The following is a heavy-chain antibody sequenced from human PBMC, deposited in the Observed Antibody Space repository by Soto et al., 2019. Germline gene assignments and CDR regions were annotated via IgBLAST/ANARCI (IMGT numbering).Heavy chain of an antibody. CDR3: AKTGKRITIFGVGWGIYGMDV. D-gene: IGHD3-3*01. CDR1: GFTFSSYA. CDR2: ISGSGGST. V-gene: IGHV3-23*01. Sequence: EVQLLESGGGLVQPGGSLRLSCAASGFTFSSYAMSWVRQAPGKGLEWVSAISGSGGSTYYADSVKGRFTMSRDNSKNTLYLQMNSLRAEDTAVYYCAKTGKRITIFGVGWGIYGMDVWGQGTTVTVSS. J-gene: IGHJ6*02.